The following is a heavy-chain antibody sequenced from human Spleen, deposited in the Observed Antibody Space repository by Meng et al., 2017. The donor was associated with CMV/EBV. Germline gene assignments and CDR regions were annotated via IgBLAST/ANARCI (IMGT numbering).Heavy chain of an antibody. CDR1: GFTFNNYA. D-gene: IGHD5-18*01. CDR3: AKDLRREYTYGWTDY. Sequence: SGFTFNNYAMTWVRQAPGKGLEWVSGISGGGTTYYADSVKGRFTISRDNSKNTLFLLMDSLRAEDTAVYYCAKDLRREYTYGWTDYWGQGTLVTVSS. V-gene: IGHV3-23*01. J-gene: IGHJ4*02. CDR2: ISGGGTT.